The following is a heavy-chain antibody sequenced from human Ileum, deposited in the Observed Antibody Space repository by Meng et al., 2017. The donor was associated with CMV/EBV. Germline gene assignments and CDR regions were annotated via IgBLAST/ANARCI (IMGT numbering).Heavy chain of an antibody. CDR2: IFGSGGT. V-gene: IGHV4-4*07. Sequence: GPGLATPPSTVSLTWSVCSCPFGICDWNWLRQPAGKGLVWLWHIFGSGGTTYNPSLESRLTMSVESSNNKFSLRLTSLTAAVTAVYYCARDYCNGCSCYRFFDLWGRGTLVTVSS. CDR1: SCPFGICD. CDR3: ARDYCNGCSCYRFFDL. J-gene: IGHJ2*01. D-gene: IGHD2/OR15-2a*01.